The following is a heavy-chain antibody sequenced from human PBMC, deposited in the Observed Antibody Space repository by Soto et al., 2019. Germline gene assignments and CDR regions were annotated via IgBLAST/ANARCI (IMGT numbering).Heavy chain of an antibody. CDR2: INSDGSST. V-gene: IGHV3-74*01. CDR3: ARRSIAAAGFDP. D-gene: IGHD6-13*01. Sequence: EVQLVESGGGLVQPGGSLRLSCAASGFTFSSYWMHWVRQAPGEGLVWVSRINSDGSSTSYADSVKGRFTISRDNAKNTLYLQMNSLRAEDTAVYYCARRSIAAAGFDPWGQGTLVTVSS. J-gene: IGHJ5*02. CDR1: GFTFSSYW.